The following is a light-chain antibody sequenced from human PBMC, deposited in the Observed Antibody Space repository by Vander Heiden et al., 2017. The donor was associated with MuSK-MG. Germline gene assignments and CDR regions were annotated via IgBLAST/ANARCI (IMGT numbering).Light chain of an antibody. CDR2: GNS. V-gene: IGLV1-40*01. CDR1: SSNIGAGYD. CDR3: QSYDSSHRWV. J-gene: IGLJ3*02. Sequence: QSVLTQPPSVSGAPGQRVTISCTGSSSNIGAGYDVHWYQQLPGTAPKLLIYGNSNRPAGVPDRFSGSKSGNSASLAITGLQAEDEADYYCQSYDSSHRWVFGGGTKLTVL.